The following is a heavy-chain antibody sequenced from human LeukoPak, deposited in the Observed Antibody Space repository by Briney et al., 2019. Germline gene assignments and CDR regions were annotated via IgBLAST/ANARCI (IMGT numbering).Heavy chain of an antibody. Sequence: GGSLRLSCAASGVTFSTYGMSWVRQAPGKGLEWVSAISGSGGSTYYADSVKGRLTISRDISKNTLYLQMNSLRAEDTAVYYCARDRQEQLASFDYWGQGTLVTVSS. CDR2: ISGSGGST. V-gene: IGHV3-23*01. CDR3: ARDRQEQLASFDY. J-gene: IGHJ4*02. D-gene: IGHD6-6*01. CDR1: GVTFSTYG.